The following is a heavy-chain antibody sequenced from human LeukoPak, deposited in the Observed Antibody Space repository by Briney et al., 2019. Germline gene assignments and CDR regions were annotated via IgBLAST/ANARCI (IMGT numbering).Heavy chain of an antibody. D-gene: IGHD3-10*01. CDR3: ARLSRGPWHFDL. V-gene: IGHV4-59*08. J-gene: IGHJ2*01. CDR2: IFYSGGS. Sequence: SETLSLTCTASGGSISSYYWTWIRQPPGKGLEWIGYIFYSGGSNYNPSLKSRVTISVDTSKNHFSLKLSSVTAADTAVYYCARLSRGPWHFDLWGRGTLVTVSS. CDR1: GGSISSYY.